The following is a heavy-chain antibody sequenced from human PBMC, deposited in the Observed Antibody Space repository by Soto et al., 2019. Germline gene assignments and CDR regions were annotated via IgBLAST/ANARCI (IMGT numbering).Heavy chain of an antibody. CDR1: GFTLSSYG. D-gene: IGHD4-4*01. CDR2: MGSAGGT. J-gene: IGHJ4*02. CDR3: AKAAGALQGRGDHY. Sequence: EVQLLESGGGLVQPGGSLRLSCAGSGFTLSSYGMNWVRQAPGKGLEWVAAMGSAGGTFYADSVKGRFTISRDISKNSLFVQMDSLRGDDTAISYCAKAAGALQGRGDHYWGQGSLVTVSS. V-gene: IGHV3-23*01.